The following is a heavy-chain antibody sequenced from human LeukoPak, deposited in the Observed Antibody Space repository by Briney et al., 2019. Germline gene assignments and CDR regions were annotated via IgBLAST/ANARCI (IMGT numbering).Heavy chain of an antibody. CDR2: ISSSGSTI. Sequence: GGSLRLSCAASGFTFSNYYMRWIRQAPGKGLEWVSYISSSGSTIYYADSVKGRFTISRDNAKNSLSLQMNSLRAEDTAVYYCARVPSYGAGSYYRLDYWGQGTLVTVSS. V-gene: IGHV3-11*01. D-gene: IGHD3-10*01. J-gene: IGHJ4*02. CDR1: GFTFSNYY. CDR3: ARVPSYGAGSYYRLDY.